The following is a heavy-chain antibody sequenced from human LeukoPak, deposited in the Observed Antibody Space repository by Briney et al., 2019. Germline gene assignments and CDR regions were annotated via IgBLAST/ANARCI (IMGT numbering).Heavy chain of an antibody. V-gene: IGHV4-59*01. J-gene: IGHJ4*02. D-gene: IGHD3-22*01. CDR1: GGSISSYY. Sequence: NPSETLSLTCTVSGGSISSYYWSWIRQPPGKGLEWIGYIYYSGSTNYNPSLKSRVTISVDTSKNQFSLKLSPVTAADTAVYYCARVESYYYDSSGPRTYYFDYWGQGTLVTVSS. CDR3: ARVESYYYDSSGPRTYYFDY. CDR2: IYYSGST.